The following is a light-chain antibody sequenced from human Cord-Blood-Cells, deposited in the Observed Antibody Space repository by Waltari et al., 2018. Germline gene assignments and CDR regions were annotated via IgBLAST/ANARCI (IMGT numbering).Light chain of an antibody. Sequence: QSVLTQPPSVSGAPGQRVTISCTGSSSNIGAGYDVHWYQQLPGTAPKLLIYGNSSRPAGGPDRFSGSKSGTSASLAITGLQAEDEADYYCQSYDSSLVVFGGGTKLTVL. V-gene: IGLV1-40*01. CDR2: GNS. CDR3: QSYDSSLVV. CDR1: SSNIGAGYD. J-gene: IGLJ2*01.